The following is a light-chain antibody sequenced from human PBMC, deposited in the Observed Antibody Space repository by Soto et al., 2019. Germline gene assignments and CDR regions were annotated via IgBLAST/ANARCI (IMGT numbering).Light chain of an antibody. CDR3: QVWDSSSDHVV. CDR2: YDT. J-gene: IGLJ2*01. CDR1: NIGSKS. V-gene: IGLV3-21*04. Sequence: SYELTQPPSVSVAPGKTARITCGGNNIGSKSVHWYQQKPGQAPVVVIYYDTDRPSGTPERFSGSNSGNTATLTISRVEAGDEADYYCQVWDSSSDHVVFGGGTKLTV.